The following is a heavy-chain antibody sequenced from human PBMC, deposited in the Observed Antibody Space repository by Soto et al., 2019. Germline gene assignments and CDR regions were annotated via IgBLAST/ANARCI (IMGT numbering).Heavy chain of an antibody. CDR3: ARDGDGYNYDY. CDR1: GGSISSYY. J-gene: IGHJ4*02. V-gene: IGHV4-59*01. Sequence: QVQLQESGPGLVKPSETLSLTCTVSGGSISSYYWSWIRQPPGKGLEWIGYIYYNGSTNYNPSLKNLYTISVDTSQNQFSLKLSSVTAADTAVYYCARDGDGYNYDYWGQGTLVTVSS. D-gene: IGHD5-12*01. CDR2: IYYNGST.